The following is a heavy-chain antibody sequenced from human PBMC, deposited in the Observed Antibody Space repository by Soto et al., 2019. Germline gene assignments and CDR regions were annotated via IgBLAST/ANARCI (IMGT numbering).Heavy chain of an antibody. CDR1: FTFSMYS. V-gene: IGHV3-21*01. J-gene: IGHJ5*02. CDR2: ISSGGDYI. CDR3: TRDQGGSYDSWFDP. D-gene: IGHD1-26*01. Sequence: EVQVVESGGGLVQPGGSLRLSCSFTFSMYSMNWVRQAPGKGLEWVASISSGGDYIKYADSVKGRFTISRDNAKNSVSLQMNSLRVDDTAIYFCTRDQGGSYDSWFDPWGQGTLFTVSS.